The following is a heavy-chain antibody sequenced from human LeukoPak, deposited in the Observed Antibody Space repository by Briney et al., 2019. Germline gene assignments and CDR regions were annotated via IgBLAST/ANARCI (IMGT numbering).Heavy chain of an antibody. J-gene: IGHJ4*02. Sequence: PGGSLRLSCTASGFTFSHYYMSWIRQAPGKGLEWVSYISVSGSTIDYADSVKGRFTISRDNAKNSLYLQMDSLRAEDTAVYYCARDRGICNNGVCSLYHFDYWGQGALVTVSS. D-gene: IGHD2-8*01. V-gene: IGHV3-11*01. CDR1: GFTFSHYY. CDR3: ARDRGICNNGVCSLYHFDY. CDR2: ISVSGSTI.